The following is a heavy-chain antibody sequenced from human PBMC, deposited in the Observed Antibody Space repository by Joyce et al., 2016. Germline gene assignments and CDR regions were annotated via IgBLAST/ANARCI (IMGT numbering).Heavy chain of an antibody. Sequence: QVQLVQSGAEVKKPGASVRLSCTTSGYTFSNYDMHWVRQAPGQGLEWVGMINPDEDTTSYAQKFQGRLTVTSDTSTRTVYMDLRSLTSEDSAMYYCARDQGDNWFDPWGQGTLVTVSS. CDR1: GYTFSNYD. D-gene: IGHD3-16*01. CDR3: ARDQGDNWFDP. J-gene: IGHJ5*02. CDR2: INPDEDTT. V-gene: IGHV1-46*01.